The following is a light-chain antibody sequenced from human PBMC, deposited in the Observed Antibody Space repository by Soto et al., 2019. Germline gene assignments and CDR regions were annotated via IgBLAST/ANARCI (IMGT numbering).Light chain of an antibody. Sequence: EIVLTQSPATLSLSPGERATLSCRASQSVSSYFAWYQKKPGQAPRLLIYDASNRATGIPARFSGSGSVTDFNLTISSLEPEDVAVYYCQPRSNWPLTLGQGTTVEIK. V-gene: IGKV3-11*01. CDR3: QPRSNWPLT. CDR2: DAS. J-gene: IGKJ1*01. CDR1: QSVSSY.